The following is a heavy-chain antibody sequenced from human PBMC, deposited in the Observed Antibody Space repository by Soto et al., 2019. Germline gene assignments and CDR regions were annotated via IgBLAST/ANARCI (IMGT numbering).Heavy chain of an antibody. V-gene: IGHV3-15*01. CDR2: IKSKTDGGTT. Sequence: GGSLRLSCAASGFTFSNAWMSWVRQAPGKGLEWVGRIKSKTDGGTTDYAAPVKGRFTISRDDSKNTLYLQMNSLKTEDTAVYYCTTEDYYGSGSYYTFLIVVWGKGTTVTVSS. CDR1: GFTFSNAW. J-gene: IGHJ6*04. D-gene: IGHD3-10*01. CDR3: TTEDYYGSGSYYTFLIVV.